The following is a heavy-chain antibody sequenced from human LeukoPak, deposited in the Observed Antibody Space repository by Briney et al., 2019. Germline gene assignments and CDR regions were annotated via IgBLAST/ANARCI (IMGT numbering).Heavy chain of an antibody. J-gene: IGHJ5*02. CDR3: AREQWLPNWFDP. CDR1: GDSINNNNYY. Sequence: TSETLSLTCTVSGDSINNNNYYWGWIRQPPGKGLEWIGNIYYNGRTYYNPSLKSRVTISVDTSKNQFSLKLSSVTAADTAVYYCAREQWLPNWFDPWGQGTLVTVSS. V-gene: IGHV4-39*07. CDR2: IYYNGRT. D-gene: IGHD6-19*01.